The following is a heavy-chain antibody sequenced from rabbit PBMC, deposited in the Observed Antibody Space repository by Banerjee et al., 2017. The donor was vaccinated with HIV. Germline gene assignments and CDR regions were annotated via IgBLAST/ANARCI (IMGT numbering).Heavy chain of an antibody. CDR2: INTISGNT. V-gene: IGHV1S45*01. D-gene: IGHD4-2*01. CDR1: GFALSSYW. CDR3: ARSYAGKAMTSLNL. J-gene: IGHJ4*01. Sequence: QEQLVESGGGLVQPEGSLTLTCTASGFALSSYWMCWVRQAPGKGLEWIGCINTISGNTVYASWAKGRFTISRTSSTTVTLQMTSLTAADTATYFCARSYAGKAMTSLNLWGPGTLVTVS.